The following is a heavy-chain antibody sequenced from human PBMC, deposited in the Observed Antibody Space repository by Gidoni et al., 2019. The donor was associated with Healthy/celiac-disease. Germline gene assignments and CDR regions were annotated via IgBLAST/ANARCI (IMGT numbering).Heavy chain of an antibody. J-gene: IGHJ4*02. CDR1: GFTFSSYG. Sequence: QVQLVESGGGAVQPRRSLRLSCAASGFTFSSYGMHWVRQAPGKGLEWVSVIWYDGSNKYYADSVKGRFTISRDNSKNTLYLQMNSLRAEDTAVYYCARDYRDYDSSGYYYWGQGTLVTVSS. V-gene: IGHV3-33*01. D-gene: IGHD3-22*01. CDR3: ARDYRDYDSSGYYY. CDR2: IWYDGSNK.